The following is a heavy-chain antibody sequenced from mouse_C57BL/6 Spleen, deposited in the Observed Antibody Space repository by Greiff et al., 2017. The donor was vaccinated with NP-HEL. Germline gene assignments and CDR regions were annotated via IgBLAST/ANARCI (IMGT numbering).Heavy chain of an antibody. D-gene: IGHD1-1*01. V-gene: IGHV1-47*01. Sequence: QVQLKQSGAELVKPGASVKMSCKASGYTFNTYPIEWMKQNHGKSLEWIGNFHPYNDDTKYNEKFKGKATLTVEKSSSTVYLELSRLTSDDTAVYYCAIYYYGSSYYFDYWGQGTTLTVSS. J-gene: IGHJ2*01. CDR1: GYTFNTYP. CDR2: FHPYNDDT. CDR3: AIYYYGSSYYFDY.